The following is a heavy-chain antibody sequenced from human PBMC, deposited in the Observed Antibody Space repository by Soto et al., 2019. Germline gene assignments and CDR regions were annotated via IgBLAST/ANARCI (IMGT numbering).Heavy chain of an antibody. V-gene: IGHV3-23*01. CDR2: ISGSSVST. J-gene: IGHJ4*02. D-gene: IGHD3-22*01. CDR3: AKSPGMYYYDSSGYYHYDY. Sequence: GGSLRLSCAASGFTFSSYAMSWVRQAPGKGLEWVSAISGSSVSTYYADSVKGRFTISRDNSKNTLYLQMNSLRAEDTAVYYCAKSPGMYYYDSSGYYHYDYWGQGTLVTVSS. CDR1: GFTFSSYA.